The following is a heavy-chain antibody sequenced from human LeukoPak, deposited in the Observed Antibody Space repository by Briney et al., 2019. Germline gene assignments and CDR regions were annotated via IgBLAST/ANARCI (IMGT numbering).Heavy chain of an antibody. V-gene: IGHV4-59*01. J-gene: IGHJ2*01. CDR1: GGSIRSYY. Sequence: SETLSLTCTVSGGSIRSYYWSWIRQPPGKGLEWIAYIYYSGSTNYNPSLKSRVTISVDTSKNQFSLKLSSVTAADTAVYYCARVYYSDSYDYWYFDLWGRGTLVTVSS. CDR3: ARVYYSDSYDYWYFDL. CDR2: IYYSGST. D-gene: IGHD6-13*01.